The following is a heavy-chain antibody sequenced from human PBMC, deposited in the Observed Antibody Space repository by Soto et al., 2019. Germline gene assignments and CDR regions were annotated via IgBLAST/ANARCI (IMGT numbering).Heavy chain of an antibody. V-gene: IGHV4-59*01. D-gene: IGHD6-13*01. CDR3: ARYRREAVAGYTLDN. Sequence: PSETLSLTCTVSGSSISSNYWTWIRQPPGKGLEWIGYVYNSGSTNYNPCLKSRVTISEDTSKSQFSLKVNSMTAADTAVYYCARYRREAVAGYTLDNWGQGILVTVSS. J-gene: IGHJ4*02. CDR1: GSSISSNY. CDR2: VYNSGST.